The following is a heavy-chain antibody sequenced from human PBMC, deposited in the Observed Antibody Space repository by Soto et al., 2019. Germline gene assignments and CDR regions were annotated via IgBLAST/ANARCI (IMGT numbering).Heavy chain of an antibody. CDR1: GYTFTSYY. J-gene: IGHJ1*01. CDR2: INPSGGST. Sequence: ASVKVSCKASGYTFTSYYMHWVRQAPGQGLEWMGIINPSGGSTSYAQKFQGRVTMTRDTSTSTVYMELSSLRSEDTAVYCCARGPYYDSSGYSIQYFQHWGQGTLVTVLL. CDR3: ARGPYYDSSGYSIQYFQH. V-gene: IGHV1-46*01. D-gene: IGHD3-22*01.